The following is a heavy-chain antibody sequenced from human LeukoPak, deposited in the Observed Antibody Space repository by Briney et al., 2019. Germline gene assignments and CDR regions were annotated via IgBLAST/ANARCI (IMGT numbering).Heavy chain of an antibody. CDR1: GGSISSYY. D-gene: IGHD1-26*01. CDR2: IYYSGST. Sequence: SETLSLTCTVSGGSISSYYWSWIRQPPGKGLEWIGYIYYSGSTYYNPSLKSRVTISVDTSKNQFSLKLSSVTAADTAVYYCARVPGSYYRYIDYWGQGTLVTVSS. V-gene: IGHV4-30-4*01. CDR3: ARVPGSYYRYIDY. J-gene: IGHJ4*02.